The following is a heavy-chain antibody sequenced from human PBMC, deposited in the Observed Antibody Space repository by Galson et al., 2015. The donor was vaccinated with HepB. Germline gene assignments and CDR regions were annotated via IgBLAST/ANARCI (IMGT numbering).Heavy chain of an antibody. V-gene: IGHV3-21*01. CDR2: ISSSSSYI. D-gene: IGHD2-2*01. CDR1: GFTFSSYS. J-gene: IGHJ6*02. Sequence: SLRLSCAASGFTFSSYSMNWVRQAPGKGLEWVSSISSSSSYIYYADSVKGRFTISRDNAKNSLYLQMNSLRAEDTAVYYCARDRRYCSSTSCRSYYGMDVWGQGTTVTVSS. CDR3: ARDRRYCSSTSCRSYYGMDV.